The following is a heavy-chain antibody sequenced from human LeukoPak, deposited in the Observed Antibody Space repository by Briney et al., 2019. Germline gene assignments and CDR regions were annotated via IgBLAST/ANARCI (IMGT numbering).Heavy chain of an antibody. CDR2: TYYRSKWSF. D-gene: IGHD6-6*01. Sequence: SQTLSLTCAISGDTIFTNNVAWNWIRQSQSRGLEWLGRTYYRSKWSFDYAVSVKSRITINADTSKNQLSLQLRSVTPEDKAVYYCARGKYTSFDNWGQGTLVTVSS. J-gene: IGHJ4*02. CDR3: ARGKYTSFDN. CDR1: GDTIFTNNVA. V-gene: IGHV6-1*01.